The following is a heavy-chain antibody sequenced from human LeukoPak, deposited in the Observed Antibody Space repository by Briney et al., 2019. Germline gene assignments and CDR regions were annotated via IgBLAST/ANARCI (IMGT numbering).Heavy chain of an antibody. CDR1: GGSISSSSYY. Sequence: SETLSLTCTVSGGSISSSSYYWGWIRQPPGKGLEWIGSIYYSGSTYYNPSLKSRVTISVDTSKNQFSLKLSSVTAADTAVYYCARDKGYYDSSGYYYDYWGQGTLVTVSS. CDR2: IYYSGST. J-gene: IGHJ4*02. D-gene: IGHD3-22*01. V-gene: IGHV4-39*07. CDR3: ARDKGYYDSSGYYYDY.